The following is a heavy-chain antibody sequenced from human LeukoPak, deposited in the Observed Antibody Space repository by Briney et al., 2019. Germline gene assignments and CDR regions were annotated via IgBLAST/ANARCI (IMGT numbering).Heavy chain of an antibody. CDR2: IYDRET. CDR1: GSSISGYY. J-gene: IGHJ4*02. CDR3: ARGNWSYGY. Sequence: SETLSLTCTVSGSSISGYYWSWIRQAPGEGLERIGYIYDRETNYSPSLKSRVTISVDTSTSSFSLKVTSVTAADTAVYYCARGNWSYGYWGQGTLVTVSS. D-gene: IGHD1-7*01. V-gene: IGHV4-59*01.